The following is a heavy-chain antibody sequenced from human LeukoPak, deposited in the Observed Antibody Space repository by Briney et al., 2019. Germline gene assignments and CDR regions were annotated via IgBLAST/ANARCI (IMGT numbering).Heavy chain of an antibody. Sequence: SVKVSCKASGGTFSSYAISWVRQAPGQGLEWMGGIIPIFGTANYAQKFQGRVTITADESTSTAYMELSSLRSEDTAVYYCARDLNYDYVWGSPNFDYWGQGTLVTVSS. CDR3: ARDLNYDYVWGSPNFDY. CDR1: GGTFSSYA. J-gene: IGHJ4*02. V-gene: IGHV1-69*13. CDR2: IIPIFGTA. D-gene: IGHD3-16*01.